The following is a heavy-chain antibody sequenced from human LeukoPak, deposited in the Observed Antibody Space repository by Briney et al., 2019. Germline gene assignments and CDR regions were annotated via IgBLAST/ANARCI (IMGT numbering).Heavy chain of an antibody. J-gene: IGHJ4*02. CDR3: ARDRRSGYYDSSLAQY. CDR1: GYTFTGYY. V-gene: IGHV1-2*02. D-gene: IGHD3-22*01. CDR2: INPNSGGT. Sequence: GASVKVSCKASGYTFTGYYMHWVRQAPGQGLEWMGWINPNSGGTNYAQKLQGRVTMTTDTSTSTAYMELRSLRSDDTAVYYCARDRRSGYYDSSLAQYWGQGTLVTVSS.